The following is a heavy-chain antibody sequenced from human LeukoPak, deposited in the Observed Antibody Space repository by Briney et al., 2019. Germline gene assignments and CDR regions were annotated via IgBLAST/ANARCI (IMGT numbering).Heavy chain of an antibody. CDR3: ARDQGSSGWSDFDY. CDR2: INPDSGGT. V-gene: IGHV1-2*02. CDR1: GYTFTDYY. J-gene: IGHJ4*02. D-gene: IGHD6-19*01. Sequence: ASVKVSCMASGYTFTDYYMHWVRQAPGQGLEWMGWINPDSGGTNYAQKFQGRVTMTRDTSISTAYMELSRLRSDDTAVYYCARDQGSSGWSDFDYWGQGTLVTVSS.